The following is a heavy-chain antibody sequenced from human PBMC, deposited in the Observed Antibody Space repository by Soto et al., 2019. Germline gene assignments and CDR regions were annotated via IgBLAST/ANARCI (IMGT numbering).Heavy chain of an antibody. CDR2: IYHSGSA. D-gene: IGHD2-21*02. CDR1: GGSVSSSNW. CDR3: ARVPGVVVSADDPFDI. Sequence: QVQLQESGPGLVKPSGTLSLTCAVSGGSVSSSNWCSWVRQSPGKGLEWMGEIYHSGSAHYNPSLKSRATISLDKSKIQFSLRLTSVTAADTAVYYCARVPGVVVSADDPFDICGPGTRVIVSS. J-gene: IGHJ3*02. V-gene: IGHV4-4*02.